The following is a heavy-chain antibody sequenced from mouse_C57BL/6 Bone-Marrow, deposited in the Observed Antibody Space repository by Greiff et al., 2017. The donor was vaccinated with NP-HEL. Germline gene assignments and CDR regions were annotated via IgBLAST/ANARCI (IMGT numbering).Heavy chain of an antibody. CDR3: ARRRYRYWYFDV. CDR1: GFTFSDYG. CDR2: ISNLAYSI. Sequence: EVMLVESGGGLVQPGGSLKLSCAASGFTFSDYGMAWVRQAPRKGPEWVAFISNLAYSIYYADTVTGRFTISRENAKNTLYLEMSSLRSEDTAMYCCARRRYRYWYFDVWGTGTTVTVSS. V-gene: IGHV5-15*01. D-gene: IGHD2-14*01. J-gene: IGHJ1*03.